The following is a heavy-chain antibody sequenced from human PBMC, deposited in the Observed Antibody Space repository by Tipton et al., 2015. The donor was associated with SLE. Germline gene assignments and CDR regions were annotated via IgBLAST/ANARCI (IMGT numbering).Heavy chain of an antibody. CDR2: ISTYNGNT. CDR3: TRDRSLWSAFDV. D-gene: IGHD3-10*01. CDR1: GYTFTTYG. Sequence: QSGPEVKKPGASVRVSCKASGYTFTTYGISWVRQAPGQGLEWMGWISTYNGNTNYAQKFQGRVTLTRDTSSNTAYMELRRLRSDDTAVYYCTRDRSLWSAFDVWGQGTMVTVSS. V-gene: IGHV1-18*01. J-gene: IGHJ3*01.